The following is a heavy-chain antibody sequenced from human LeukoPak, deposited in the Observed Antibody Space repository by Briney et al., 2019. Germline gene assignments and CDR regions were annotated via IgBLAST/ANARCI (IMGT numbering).Heavy chain of an antibody. D-gene: IGHD3-10*01. CDR1: GFTFSSYD. CDR3: ARHMVRGVIGY. CDR2: ISGSGGST. V-gene: IGHV3-23*01. Sequence: HPGGTLRLSCAASGFTFSSYDMSWVRQAPGKGLEWVSGISGSGGSTYYADSVKGRFTISRDNSKNTLYLQMNSLRAEDTAVYYCARHMVRGVIGYWGQGTLVTVSS. J-gene: IGHJ4*02.